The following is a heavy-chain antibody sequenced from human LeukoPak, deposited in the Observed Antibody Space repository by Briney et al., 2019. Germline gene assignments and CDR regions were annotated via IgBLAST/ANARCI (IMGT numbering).Heavy chain of an antibody. CDR3: ARGHTAVTRHFDF. V-gene: IGHV3-21*01. CDR2: ISSGSSAI. Sequence: GGSLRLSCEASGFTFTTYSMTWVRQTPGKGLEWVSIISSGSSAIFSADALRGRFTISRDDAKNLLYLDMNSLRAEDTAVYYCARGHTAVTRHFDFWGQGTLVTVSS. CDR1: GFTFTTYS. D-gene: IGHD4-17*01. J-gene: IGHJ4*02.